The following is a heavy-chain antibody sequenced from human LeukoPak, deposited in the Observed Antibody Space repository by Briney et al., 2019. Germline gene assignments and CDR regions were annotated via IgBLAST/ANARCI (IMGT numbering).Heavy chain of an antibody. D-gene: IGHD6-13*01. CDR2: ISWNSGSI. V-gene: IGHV3-9*01. CDR1: GFTFDDYA. J-gene: IGHJ3*02. CDR3: AKDSSSSSWSGAFDI. Sequence: GGSLRLSCAASGFTFDDYAMHWVRQAPGKGLGWVSGISWNSGSIGYADSVKGRFTISRDNAKNSLYLQMNSLRAEDTALYYCAKDSSSSSWSGAFDIWGQGTMVTVSS.